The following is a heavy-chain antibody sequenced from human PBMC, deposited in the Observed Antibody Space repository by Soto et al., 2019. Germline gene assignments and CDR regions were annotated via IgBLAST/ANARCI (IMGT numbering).Heavy chain of an antibody. CDR1: GGSISSYY. CDR2: IYYSGST. CDR3: ARDRSSSFDY. Sequence: SETLSLTCTVSGGSISSYYWSXIRQPPGKGLEWIGYIYYSGSTNYNPSLKSRVTISVDTSKNQFSLKLSSVTAADTAVYYCARDRSSSFDYWGQGTLVTVSS. V-gene: IGHV4-59*01. J-gene: IGHJ4*02.